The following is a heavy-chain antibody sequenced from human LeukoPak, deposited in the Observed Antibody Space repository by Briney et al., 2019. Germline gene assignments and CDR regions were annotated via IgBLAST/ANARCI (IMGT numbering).Heavy chain of an antibody. Sequence: GGSLRLSCAASGFTFSSYYMNRVRQAPGKGLQWVSSISTSSIYIYYADSVKGRFTISRDNAKNSLYLQMNSLRAEDTAVYYCASIRMGAAAGYDPYYFDYWGQGTLVTVSS. CDR2: ISTSSIYI. V-gene: IGHV3-21*01. CDR3: ASIRMGAAAGYDPYYFDY. J-gene: IGHJ4*02. D-gene: IGHD6-13*01. CDR1: GFTFSSYY.